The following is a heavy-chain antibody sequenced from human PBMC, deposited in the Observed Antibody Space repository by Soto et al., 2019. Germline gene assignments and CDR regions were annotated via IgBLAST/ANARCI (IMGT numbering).Heavy chain of an antibody. Sequence: SETLSLTCTVSGASLSSGGCYWSWVRQYPGKGLEWIGHIYYSGSTSYNPSLKSRVTISLDTSKKQFSLKLSSMTAADTAVYYCARDSRFYFDSSDYYYYLDYWGQGTLVTVSS. CDR2: IYYSGST. J-gene: IGHJ4*02. D-gene: IGHD3-22*01. V-gene: IGHV4-31*03. CDR3: ARDSRFYFDSSDYYYYLDY. CDR1: GASLSSGGCY.